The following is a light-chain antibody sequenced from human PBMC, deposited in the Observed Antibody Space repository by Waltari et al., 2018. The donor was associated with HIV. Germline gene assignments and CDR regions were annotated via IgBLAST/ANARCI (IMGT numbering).Light chain of an antibody. CDR3: SSYTGSSTRV. Sequence: SPLPHLASVSGSPGQPITPPSPGPTSHVGGFEYFPWYQQHPGKAPKPMIYDVNNRPSGVSNRFSGSKSGNTASLTISGLQAEDEADYYCSSYTGSSTRVFGGGTKLTVL. CDR2: DVN. J-gene: IGLJ3*02. CDR1: TSHVGGFEY. V-gene: IGLV2-14*03.